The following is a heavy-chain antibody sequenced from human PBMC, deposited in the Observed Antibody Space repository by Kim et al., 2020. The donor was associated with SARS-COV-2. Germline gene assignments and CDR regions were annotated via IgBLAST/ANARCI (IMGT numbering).Heavy chain of an antibody. V-gene: IGHV4-39*07. J-gene: IGHJ5*02. Sequence: YNPSLKSRVTISVDTSKNQFSLKLSSVTAADTAVYYCARAHSPTRVWFDPWGQGTLVTVSS. CDR3: ARAHSPTRVWFDP. D-gene: IGHD5-18*01.